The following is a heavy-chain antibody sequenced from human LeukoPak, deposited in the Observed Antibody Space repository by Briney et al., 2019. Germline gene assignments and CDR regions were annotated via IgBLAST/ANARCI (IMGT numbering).Heavy chain of an antibody. CDR2: ISPNSGGT. D-gene: IGHD3-22*01. CDR3: ARDIYDSSGYYLV. Sequence: ASVKVSCKASGYSFTGYYIHCVRQAPAQGLEWMGWISPNSGGTNYAQKFQGRVTMTRDTSISTAYMELRGPRSDDTAVYYCARDIYDSSGYYLVWGQGTLVTVSS. V-gene: IGHV1-2*02. CDR1: GYSFTGYY. J-gene: IGHJ4*02.